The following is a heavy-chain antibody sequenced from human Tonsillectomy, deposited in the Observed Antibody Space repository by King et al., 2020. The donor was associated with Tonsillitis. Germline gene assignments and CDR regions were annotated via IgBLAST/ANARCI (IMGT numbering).Heavy chain of an antibody. D-gene: IGHD3-10*01. V-gene: IGHV4-61*01. CDR3: AREVKGRFDP. Sequence: QLQDSGPGLVKPSEPLSLSCTVSGGSVSSGSYYWSWIRQPPGKGLEWIGYIYYSGSTNYNPSHKSRVTISVDTSKNQLSLKLSSVTAADTAVYYCAREVKGRFDPWGQGALATVSS. CDR2: IYYSGST. J-gene: IGHJ5*02. CDR1: GGSVSSGSYY.